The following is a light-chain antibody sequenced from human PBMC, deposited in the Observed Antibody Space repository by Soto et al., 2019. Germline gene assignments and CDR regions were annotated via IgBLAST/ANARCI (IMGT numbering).Light chain of an antibody. J-gene: IGLJ2*01. V-gene: IGLV1-51*01. Sequence: QSALTQPPSVSAAPGQKVTISCSGSSSNIGGNYVSWYRVVPRTAPKLLIYDNHKRHSGIPDRFSGSKSGTSATLGITELQTGDEADYYCVTWDSSLQTVVFGGGTKLTVL. CDR2: DNH. CDR1: SSNIGGNY. CDR3: VTWDSSLQTVV.